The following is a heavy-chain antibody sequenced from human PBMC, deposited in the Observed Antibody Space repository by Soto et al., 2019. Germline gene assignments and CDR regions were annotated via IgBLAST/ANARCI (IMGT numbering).Heavy chain of an antibody. D-gene: IGHD6-19*01. CDR2: ISGSGGTI. J-gene: IGHJ4*02. Sequence: EVQLVESGGGLVQPGGSLRLSCAASGFTLSSYSMHWVRHAPGKGLEWVSYISGSGGTIYYADSVRGRVTISRDHAKNSLSAEMDRLRDGDTAGYFCASAAGLRSSCWSYYFDFWGQGTRVTVSS. V-gene: IGHV3-48*02. CDR3: ASAAGLRSSCWSYYFDF. CDR1: GFTLSSYS.